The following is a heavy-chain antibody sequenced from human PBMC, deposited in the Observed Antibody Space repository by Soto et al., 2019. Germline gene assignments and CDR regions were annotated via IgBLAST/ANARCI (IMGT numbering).Heavy chain of an antibody. CDR2: VYDSGST. CDR1: GGSISSNY. D-gene: IGHD6-13*01. V-gene: IGHV4-59*01. Sequence: SETLSLTCTVSGGSISSNYWTWIRQPPGKGLEWIGYVYDSGSTNYNPSLKSRVTISEDTSTSQFSLKVNSMTAADTAVYYCARYRREAVAGYTLDNWGQGILVTVSS. CDR3: ARYRREAVAGYTLDN. J-gene: IGHJ4*02.